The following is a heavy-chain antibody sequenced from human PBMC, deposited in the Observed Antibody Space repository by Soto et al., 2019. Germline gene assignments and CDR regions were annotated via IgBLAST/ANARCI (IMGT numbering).Heavy chain of an antibody. CDR2: IYYSGST. CDR1: GGSISSYY. CDR3: ASASFYGSGPRGLYYYYYGMDV. D-gene: IGHD3-10*01. V-gene: IGHV4-59*01. J-gene: IGHJ6*02. Sequence: PSETLSLTCTVSGGSISSYYWSWIRQPPGKGLEWIGYIYYSGSTNYNPSLKSRVTISVDTSKNQFSLKLSSVTAADTAVYYCASASFYGSGPRGLYYYYYGMDVWGQGTTVTVSS.